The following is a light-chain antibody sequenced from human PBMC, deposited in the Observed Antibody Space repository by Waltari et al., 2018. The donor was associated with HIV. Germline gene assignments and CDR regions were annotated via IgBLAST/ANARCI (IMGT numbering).Light chain of an antibody. CDR2: RNN. J-gene: IGLJ3*02. CDR1: SSNIGSNY. V-gene: IGLV1-47*01. Sequence: QSVLTQPPSASGTPGQRVTISCSGSSSNIGSNYVFWYQQLPGTAPKLLSYRNNDRPSGVPDRFSGSKSGTSASLAISGLRSDDEADYYCAAWEDSLWVFGGGTKLTV. CDR3: AAWEDSLWV.